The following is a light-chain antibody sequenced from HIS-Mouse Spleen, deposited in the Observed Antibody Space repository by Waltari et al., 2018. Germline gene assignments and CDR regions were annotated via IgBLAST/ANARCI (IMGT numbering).Light chain of an antibody. CDR1: QSVSSN. V-gene: IGKV3-15*01. CDR2: GAS. J-gene: IGKJ4*01. Sequence: EIVMTQSPTTLSVSPGERATLSCRASQSVSSNLAWYQQKPGQAPRLLIYGASTRATGIPARFSGSGSGTDFTLTISSLQSEDFAVYYCQQYNNWPPVTFGGGTKVEIK. CDR3: QQYNNWPPVT.